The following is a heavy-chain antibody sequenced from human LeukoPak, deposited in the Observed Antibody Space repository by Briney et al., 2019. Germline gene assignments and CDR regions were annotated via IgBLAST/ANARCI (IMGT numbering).Heavy chain of an antibody. V-gene: IGHV3-23*01. Sequence: GGSLRLSCAASGFTFSTSAFSWVSQSQGGGRECVSTFGTPSHTYYADSLNRQFTISRDNSTNTVYLQMTGLSADDTAVYYCAKKTPGIHPFDSWGQGTLVTVST. CDR2: FGTPSHT. J-gene: IGHJ4*02. CDR1: GFTFSTSA. CDR3: AKKTPGIHPFDS. D-gene: IGHD6-13*01.